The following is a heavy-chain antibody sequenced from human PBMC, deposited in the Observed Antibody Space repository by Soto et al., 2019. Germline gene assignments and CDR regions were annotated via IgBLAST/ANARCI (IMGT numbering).Heavy chain of an antibody. D-gene: IGHD6-6*01. CDR1: GGTFSSYA. J-gene: IGHJ4*02. Sequence: QVQLVQSGAEVKKPGSSVKVSCKASGGTFSSYAISWVRQAPGQGLEWMGGIIPIFGTANYAQKFQGRVTITADESTSTAYMELSSLRSEDTAVYYCASGGPIRRSLSEYSSSSASWWGQGTLVTVSS. CDR3: ASGGPIRRSLSEYSSSSASW. CDR2: IIPIFGTA. V-gene: IGHV1-69*01.